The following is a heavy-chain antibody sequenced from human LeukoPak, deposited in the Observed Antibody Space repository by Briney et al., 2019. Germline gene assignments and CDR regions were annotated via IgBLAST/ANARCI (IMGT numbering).Heavy chain of an antibody. J-gene: IGHJ6*02. CDR2: ISSSSSYI. CDR1: GFTFSSYS. Sequence: GGSLRLSCAASGFTFSSYSMNWVRQAPGMGLEWVSSISSSSSYIYYADSVKGRFTISRDNAKNSLYLQMNSLRAEDTAVYYCARDLRDSSSSSYYGMDVWGQGTTVTVSS. CDR3: ARDLRDSSSSSYYGMDV. V-gene: IGHV3-21*01. D-gene: IGHD6-6*01.